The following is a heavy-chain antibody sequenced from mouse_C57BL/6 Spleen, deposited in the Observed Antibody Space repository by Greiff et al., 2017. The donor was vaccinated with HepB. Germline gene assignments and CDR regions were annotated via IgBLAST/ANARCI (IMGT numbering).Heavy chain of an antibody. Sequence: QVQLQQPGAELVKPGASVKLSCKASGYTFTSYWMHWVKQRPGQGLEWIGMIHPNSGSTNYNEKFKSKATLTVDKSSSTAYMQLSSLTSEDSAVYYCARSSYGYDGDYYAMDYWGQGTSVTVSS. CDR3: ARSSYGYDGDYYAMDY. V-gene: IGHV1-64*01. D-gene: IGHD2-9*01. CDR1: GYTFTSYW. CDR2: IHPNSGST. J-gene: IGHJ4*01.